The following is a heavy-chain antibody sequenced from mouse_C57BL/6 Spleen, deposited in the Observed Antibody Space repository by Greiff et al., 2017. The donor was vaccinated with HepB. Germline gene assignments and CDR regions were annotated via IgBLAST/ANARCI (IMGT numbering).Heavy chain of an antibody. V-gene: IGHV1-82*01. D-gene: IGHD4-1*01. CDR3: ARGTGKYFDV. J-gene: IGHJ1*03. CDR1: GYAFSSSW. CDR2: IYPGDGDT. Sequence: QVQLQQSGPELVKPGASVKISCKASGYAFSSSWMNWVKQRPGKGLEWIGRIYPGDGDTNYNGKFKGKATLTADKSSSTAYMQLSSLTSEDSAVYFCARGTGKYFDVWGTGTTVTVSS.